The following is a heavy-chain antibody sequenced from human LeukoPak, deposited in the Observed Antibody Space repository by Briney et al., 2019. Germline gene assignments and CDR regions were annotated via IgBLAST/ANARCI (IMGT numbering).Heavy chain of an antibody. CDR3: ARDPYYYDSSGYHLFDY. CDR1: GGPISRYY. Sequence: SETLSLTCTVSGGPISRYYWGLVRQAPGKGLGWIGYFYYSGSTNYNPSLKSRVTISVDTSKNQFSLKLSSVTAADTAVYYCARDPYYYDSSGYHLFDYWGQGTLVTVSS. J-gene: IGHJ4*02. CDR2: FYYSGST. V-gene: IGHV4-59*01. D-gene: IGHD3-22*01.